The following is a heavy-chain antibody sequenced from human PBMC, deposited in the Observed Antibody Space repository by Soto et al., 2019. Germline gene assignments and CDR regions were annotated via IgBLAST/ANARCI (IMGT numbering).Heavy chain of an antibody. CDR3: AREGDGGYSYGHYYGMDV. V-gene: IGHV1-69*13. Sequence: SVKVSCKASGGTFSSYAISWVRQAPGQGLEWMGGIIPIFGTANYAQKFQGRVTITADESTSTAYMELSSLRSEDTAVYYCAREGDGGYSYGHYYGMDVWGQGTTVTV. J-gene: IGHJ6*02. CDR1: GGTFSSYA. D-gene: IGHD5-18*01. CDR2: IIPIFGTA.